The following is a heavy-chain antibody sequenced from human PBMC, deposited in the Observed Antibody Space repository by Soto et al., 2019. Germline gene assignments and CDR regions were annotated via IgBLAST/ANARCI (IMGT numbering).Heavy chain of an antibody. CDR1: GGTFSSYA. D-gene: IGHD3-3*01. CDR3: ARENFTIFGGGWFAP. J-gene: IGHJ5*02. Sequence: QVQLVQSGAEVKKPGSSVKVSCKASGGTFSSYAISWVRQAPGQGLEWMGGIIPIFGTANYAQKFQGRVTITGDESRSTAYMERSSLRSEDTAVYYWARENFTIFGGGWFAPWGQGTLVTVSS. V-gene: IGHV1-69*01. CDR2: IIPIFGTA.